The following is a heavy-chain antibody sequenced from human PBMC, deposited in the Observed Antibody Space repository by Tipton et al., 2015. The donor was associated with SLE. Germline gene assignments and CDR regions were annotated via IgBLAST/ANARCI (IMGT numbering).Heavy chain of an antibody. CDR1: GGSISRYY. D-gene: IGHD5-12*01. CDR2: FYYSGST. Sequence: TLSLTCTVSGGSISRYYWSWIRQPPGTGVEWIGFFYYSGSTNYNTSLKSRVTISVDTSKNQFSLKLSSVSAADTAVYYCARDASVDIGAFDIWGQGTMVTVSS. CDR3: ARDASVDIGAFDI. V-gene: IGHV4-59*01. J-gene: IGHJ3*02.